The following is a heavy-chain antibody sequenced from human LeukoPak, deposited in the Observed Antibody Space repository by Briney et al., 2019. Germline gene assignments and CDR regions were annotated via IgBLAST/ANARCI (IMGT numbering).Heavy chain of an antibody. V-gene: IGHV3-64*01. CDR1: GFTFSSYA. CDR2: ISSNGGST. Sequence: PGGSLRRSCAASGFTFSSYAMHWVRQAPGKGLEYVSAISSNGGSTYYANSVKGRFTISRDNSKNTLYLQMGSLRAEDMAVYYCARGLGGSCCDYWGQGTLVTVSS. J-gene: IGHJ4*02. CDR3: ARGLGGSCCDY. D-gene: IGHD2-15*01.